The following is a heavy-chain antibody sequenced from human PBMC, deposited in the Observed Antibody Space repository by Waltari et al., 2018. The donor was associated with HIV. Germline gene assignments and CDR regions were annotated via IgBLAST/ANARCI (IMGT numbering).Heavy chain of an antibody. Sequence: QVQLVQSGAEVKKPGASVKVSCKASGYNFISYDINWVRQATGQGLEWMGWMNPHSDNTGYAQKFQGRVTMTRNTSISTAYMELSSLRSEDTAVYYCARGRDSGDYGPRNPYYYYGMDVWGQGTTVTVSS. V-gene: IGHV1-8*01. D-gene: IGHD4-17*01. CDR3: ARGRDSGDYGPRNPYYYYGMDV. J-gene: IGHJ6*02. CDR2: MNPHSDNT. CDR1: GYNFISYD.